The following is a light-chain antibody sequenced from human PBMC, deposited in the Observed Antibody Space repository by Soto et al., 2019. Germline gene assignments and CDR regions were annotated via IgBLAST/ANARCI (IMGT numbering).Light chain of an antibody. CDR2: EVV. CDR3: KSYAGSNTYV. J-gene: IGLJ1*01. CDR1: SSDVGGYKD. Sequence: HSVLTQPPSASGSPGQSVTISCTGTSSDVGGYKDVSWYQQHPGKAPRLIIYEVVQRPSGVPDRFSGSKSGNTASLTVSGLQAADEADYFCKSYAGSNTYVFGSGTKVTVL. V-gene: IGLV2-8*01.